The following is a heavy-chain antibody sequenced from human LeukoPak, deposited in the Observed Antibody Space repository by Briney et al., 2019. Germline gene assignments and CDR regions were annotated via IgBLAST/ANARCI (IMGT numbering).Heavy chain of an antibody. D-gene: IGHD2-21*01. J-gene: IGHJ4*02. CDR3: AKGGPVIPDY. CDR1: GFTFSSYG. CDR2: IRYDGSNK. V-gene: IGHV3-30*02. Sequence: GGSLRFSCAASGFTFSSYGMHWVRQAPGKGLEWVAFIRYDGSNKYYADSVKGRFTISRDNSKNTLYLQVNSLRAEDTAVYYCAKGGPVIPDYWGQGTLVTVSS.